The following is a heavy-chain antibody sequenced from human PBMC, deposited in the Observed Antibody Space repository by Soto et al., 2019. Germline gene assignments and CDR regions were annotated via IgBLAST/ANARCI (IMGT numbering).Heavy chain of an antibody. CDR2: ISGSGGST. J-gene: IGHJ4*02. CDR1: GFTFSSYA. Sequence: SLRLSCAASGFTFSSYAMSWVRQAPGKGLEWVSAISGSGGSTYYADSVKGRFTISRDNSKNTLYLQMNSLRAEDTAVYYCALPYYYDSSGYLRGPHYFDYWGQGTLVTAPQ. D-gene: IGHD3-22*01. V-gene: IGHV3-23*01. CDR3: ALPYYYDSSGYLRGPHYFDY.